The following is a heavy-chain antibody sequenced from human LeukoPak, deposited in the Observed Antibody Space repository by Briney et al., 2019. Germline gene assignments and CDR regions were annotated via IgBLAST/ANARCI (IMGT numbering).Heavy chain of an antibody. CDR3: ARANWNYFDY. CDR1: GGSISSGSYY. CDR2: IYTSGST. V-gene: IGHV4-61*02. D-gene: IGHD1-1*01. J-gene: IGHJ4*02. Sequence: PSQTLSLTCTVSGGSISSGSYYWSWIRQPAGKGLEWIGRIYTSGSTNYNPSLKSRVTISVDTSKNQFSLKLSSVTAADTAVYYCARANWNYFDYWGQGTLATVSS.